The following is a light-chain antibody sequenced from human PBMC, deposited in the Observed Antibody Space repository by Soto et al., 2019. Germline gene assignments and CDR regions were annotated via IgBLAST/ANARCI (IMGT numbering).Light chain of an antibody. CDR2: EVS. V-gene: IGLV2-14*01. Sequence: QSVLTQPASVSGSPGQSITISCTGTSSDVGGYIYVSWYQQHPGKAPKLMIYEVSNRPSGVSNRFSGSKSGDTASLTISGLQAEDEADYYCSSYTDNNTLLFGGGTKLTVL. J-gene: IGLJ2*01. CDR1: SSDVGGYIY. CDR3: SSYTDNNTLL.